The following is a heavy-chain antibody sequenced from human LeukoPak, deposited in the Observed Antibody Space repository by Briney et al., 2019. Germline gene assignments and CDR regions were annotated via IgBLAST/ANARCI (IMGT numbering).Heavy chain of an antibody. J-gene: IGHJ4*02. Sequence: ASVKVSCKASGYTFTAYYIHWVRQAPGQGLEWMGRIKPDSGGTYYAQSSHGRVTMTRDTSISTAYMELSRLKSDDTAVYYCTRDAPTYGDIPDYWGQGTLVTVSS. CDR3: TRDAPTYGDIPDY. CDR1: GYTFTAYY. CDR2: IKPDSGGT. V-gene: IGHV1-2*06. D-gene: IGHD4-17*01.